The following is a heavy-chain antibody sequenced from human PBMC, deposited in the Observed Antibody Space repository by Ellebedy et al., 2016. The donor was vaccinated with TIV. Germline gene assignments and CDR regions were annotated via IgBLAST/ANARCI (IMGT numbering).Heavy chain of an antibody. V-gene: IGHV3-74*01. D-gene: IGHD3-10*01. J-gene: IGHJ4*02. Sequence: GGSLRLXCAASGFTFSSYWMHWVRQAPGKGLVWVSRINSDGSSTSYADSVKGRFTISRDNAKNSLYLQMNSLRAEDTAVYYCARAQLGARASWTENYFDNWGQGTLVTVSS. CDR1: GFTFSSYW. CDR3: ARAQLGARASWTENYFDN. CDR2: INSDGSST.